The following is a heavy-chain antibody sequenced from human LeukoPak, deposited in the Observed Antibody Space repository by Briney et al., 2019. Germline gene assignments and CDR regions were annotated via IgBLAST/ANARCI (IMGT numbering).Heavy chain of an antibody. CDR2: IIPILGIA. Sequence: GASVKVSCKASGYTFTSYDISWVRQAPGQGLEWMGRIIPILGIANYAQKFQGRVTITVDKSTSTAYMELSSLRSEDTAVYYCARAPQEGRFEYYFDYWGQGTLVTVSS. CDR1: GYTFTSYD. J-gene: IGHJ4*02. CDR3: ARAPQEGRFEYYFDY. V-gene: IGHV1-69*04. D-gene: IGHD3-10*01.